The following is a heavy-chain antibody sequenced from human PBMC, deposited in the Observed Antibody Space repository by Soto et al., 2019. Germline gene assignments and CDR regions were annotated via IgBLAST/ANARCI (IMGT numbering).Heavy chain of an antibody. D-gene: IGHD2-21*02. CDR3: AHSRCGGDCLQSYSSHYYYGMDV. CDR2: IYWDDDK. V-gene: IGHV2-5*02. Sequence: QITLKESGPSLVKPTQTLTLTCTFSGFSLSTGGVGVGWIRQPPGKALEWLALIYWDDDKRYSPSLRSRLTVTKDTSKNQVVLTMTTIDPVDTATYYCAHSRCGGDCLQSYSSHYYYGMDVWGQGTTVTVSS. J-gene: IGHJ6*02. CDR1: GFSLSTGGVG.